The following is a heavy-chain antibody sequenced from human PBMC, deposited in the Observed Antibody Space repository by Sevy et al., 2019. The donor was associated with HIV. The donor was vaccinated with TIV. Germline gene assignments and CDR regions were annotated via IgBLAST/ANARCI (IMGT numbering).Heavy chain of an antibody. J-gene: IGHJ4*02. CDR1: GFMFDAYA. CDR3: VKGMDSAGKYVNFDS. D-gene: IGHD3-22*01. Sequence: GGSLRLSCAVSGFMFDAYAMHWVRQSPGKGLEWVSSISWNGENMGYADFVKGRFTISRDNAKKSRYLQMNGLRVEDTALFYCVKGMDSAGKYVNFDSWGQGTLVPVSS. CDR2: ISWNGENM. V-gene: IGHV3-9*01.